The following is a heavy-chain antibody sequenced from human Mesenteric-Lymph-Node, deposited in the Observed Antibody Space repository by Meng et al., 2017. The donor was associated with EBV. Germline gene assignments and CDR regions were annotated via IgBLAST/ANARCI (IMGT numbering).Heavy chain of an antibody. V-gene: IGHV4-30-2*06. Sequence: QRELQGPGSGLGKPSRTLSLTCTVSGGSVNSGGYSWSWIRQSPEKGLEWIGYVHHSGLTYYNPSLETRVIISLERSKNQFSLKLTSVTAADTAVYYCAGGDYVNQFNYWGQGTLVTVSS. CDR1: GGSVNSGGYS. CDR3: AGGDYVNQFNY. CDR2: VHHSGLT. D-gene: IGHD4-17*01. J-gene: IGHJ4*02.